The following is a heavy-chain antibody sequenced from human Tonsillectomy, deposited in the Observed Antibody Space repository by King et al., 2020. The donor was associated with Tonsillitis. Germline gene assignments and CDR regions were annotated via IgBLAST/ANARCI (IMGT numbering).Heavy chain of an antibody. J-gene: IGHJ6*02. CDR3: ARVEGNCSSTSCYAEYYYYGMDV. D-gene: IGHD2-2*01. V-gene: IGHV4-61*01. Sequence: QLQESGPGLVKPSETLSLTCTVSGGSVSSGSYYWSWIRQPPGKGLEWIGYIYYSGSTNYNPSLKSRVTISVDTSNNQFSLKLSSVTAADTAVYYCARVEGNCSSTSCYAEYYYYGMDVWGQGTTVTVSS. CDR1: GGSVSSGSYY. CDR2: IYYSGST.